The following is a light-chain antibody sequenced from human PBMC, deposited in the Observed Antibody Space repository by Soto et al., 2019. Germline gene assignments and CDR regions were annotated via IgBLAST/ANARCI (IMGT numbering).Light chain of an antibody. Sequence: EIAMTQSPATLSVSPGQRATLSCRASQNVSSNLAWYQQKPGQAPRLLIYGASTRATGIPARFSGSGSGTEFTLTISSLQSEDFAVYYCQQYNNWPLTFGGGTKVDIK. CDR1: QNVSSN. CDR2: GAS. V-gene: IGKV3-15*01. J-gene: IGKJ4*01. CDR3: QQYNNWPLT.